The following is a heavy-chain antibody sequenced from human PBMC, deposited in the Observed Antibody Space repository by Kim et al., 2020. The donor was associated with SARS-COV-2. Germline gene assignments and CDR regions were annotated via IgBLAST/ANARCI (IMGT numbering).Heavy chain of an antibody. CDR1: GGSISGYY. V-gene: IGHV4-59*12. D-gene: IGHD3-9*01. CDR2: IYYSGST. J-gene: IGHJ6*02. Sequence: SETLSLTCTVSGGSISGYYWSWIRQPPGKGLEWIGYIYYSGSTDYNPSLKSRVTISVDTSRNHFSLNLSSVTAADTAEYYCAGFDWSYPYYYGMDVWGQGTTVTVSS. CDR3: AGFDWSYPYYYGMDV.